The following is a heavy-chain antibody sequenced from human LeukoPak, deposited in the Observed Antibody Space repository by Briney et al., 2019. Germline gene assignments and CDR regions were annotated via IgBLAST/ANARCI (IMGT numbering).Heavy chain of an antibody. CDR1: GFTFSNFA. D-gene: IGHD2-15*01. CDR3: AKDLARGFCGGGSCYPFDY. V-gene: IGHV3-23*01. J-gene: IGHJ4*02. Sequence: PGGSLRLSCVASGFTFSNFAMTWVRQAPGEGLECVSTIGGGRDGTYYADSVKGRFTISRDESKNTLYLQMNSLRAEDTAIYYCAKDLARGFCGGGSCYPFDYWGQGTLVTVSS. CDR2: IGGGRDGT.